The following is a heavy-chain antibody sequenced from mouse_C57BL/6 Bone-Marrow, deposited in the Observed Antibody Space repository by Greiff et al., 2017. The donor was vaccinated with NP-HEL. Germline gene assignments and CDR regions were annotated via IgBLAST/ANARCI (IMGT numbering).Heavy chain of an antibody. CDR2: IDPANGTT. Sequence: VQLQQSVAELVRPGASVKLSCTASGFTIKNTYMHWVKQRPEQGLEWIGRIDPANGTTNSAPKFPGKATLTADTSSNTAYLQLSSLTSEDTAIYYCTRYGRYWGQGTLVTVSA. CDR3: TRYGRY. D-gene: IGHD1-1*02. J-gene: IGHJ3*01. CDR1: GFTIKNTY. V-gene: IGHV14-3*01.